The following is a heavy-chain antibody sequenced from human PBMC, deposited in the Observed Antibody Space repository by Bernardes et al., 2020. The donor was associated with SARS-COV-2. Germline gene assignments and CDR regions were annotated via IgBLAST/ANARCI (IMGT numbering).Heavy chain of an antibody. CDR2: INHSGST. V-gene: IGHV4-34*01. CDR3: ASRRLRLGDY. D-gene: IGHD3-16*01. Sequence: SETLSLTRAVYGGSFSGYYWSWIRQPPGKGLEWIGEINHSGSTNYNPSLKSRVTISVDTSKNQFSLKLSSVTAADTAVYYCASRRLRLGDYWGQGTLVTVSS. J-gene: IGHJ4*02. CDR1: GGSFSGYY.